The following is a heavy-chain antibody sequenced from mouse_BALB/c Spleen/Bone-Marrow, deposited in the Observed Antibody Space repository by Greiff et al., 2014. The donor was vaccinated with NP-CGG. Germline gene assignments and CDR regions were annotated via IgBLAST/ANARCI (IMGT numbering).Heavy chain of an antibody. Sequence: VQLQESGAELVRPGTSVKVSCKASGYAFTNYLIEWLKQRPGQGLELIGVINPGSGSTNYNEKFKGKATLTADKSSNTAYMQLSSLTSDDSAVYFCARGPTWYFDVWGAGTTVTVSS. J-gene: IGHJ1*01. CDR2: INPGSGST. V-gene: IGHV1-54*03. D-gene: IGHD3-3*01. CDR1: GYAFTNYL. CDR3: ARGPTWYFDV.